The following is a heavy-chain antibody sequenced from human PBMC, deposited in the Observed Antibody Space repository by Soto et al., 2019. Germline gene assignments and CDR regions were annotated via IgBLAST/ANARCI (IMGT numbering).Heavy chain of an antibody. V-gene: IGHV4-4*02. D-gene: IGHD2-2*01. CDR1: GGSISSSNW. Sequence: SETLSLTCAVSGGSISSSNWWNWVRQPQGKGLEWIGEIHHSGSTNYNPSLKSRVTISVDKSKNQFSLKLNSVTAADTAVYYCARVRQGCSSTSCYFDPWGQGTLVTVSS. CDR2: IHHSGST. CDR3: ARVRQGCSSTSCYFDP. J-gene: IGHJ5*02.